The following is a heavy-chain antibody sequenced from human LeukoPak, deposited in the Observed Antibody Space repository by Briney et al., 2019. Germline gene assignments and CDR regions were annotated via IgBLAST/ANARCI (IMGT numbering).Heavy chain of an antibody. V-gene: IGHV1-2*06. CDR1: GYTFTGYY. CDR3: ARTGIAAADTDY. Sequence: ASVKVSCKASGYTFTGYYIHWVRQAPGQGLEWMGRINPYSGGTNYAQKFQGRVTVTRDMSISTAYMDLSRLRSDDTAVYYCARTGIAAADTDYWGQGTLVTVSS. D-gene: IGHD6-13*01. CDR2: INPYSGGT. J-gene: IGHJ4*02.